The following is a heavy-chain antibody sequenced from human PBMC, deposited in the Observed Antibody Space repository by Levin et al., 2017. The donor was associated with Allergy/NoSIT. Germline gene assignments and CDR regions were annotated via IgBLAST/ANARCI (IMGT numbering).Heavy chain of an antibody. CDR1: SDSLAKYW. J-gene: IGHJ4*02. CDR3: ARGSDISGYYFDF. CDR2: IYPGDSDT. V-gene: IGHV5-51*01. Sequence: PQASVKVSCKTSSDSLAKYWIGWVRQMPGKGLEWMGIIYPGDSDTRYNPSFQALITISADKSISTAYLQWSSLKTSDTATYYCARGSDISGYYFDFWGQGTLVTVSS. D-gene: IGHD3-22*01.